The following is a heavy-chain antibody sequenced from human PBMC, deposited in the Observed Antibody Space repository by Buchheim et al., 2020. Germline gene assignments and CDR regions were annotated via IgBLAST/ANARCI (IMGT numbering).Heavy chain of an antibody. J-gene: IGHJ6*02. CDR2: IKSKTDGGTT. CDR1: GFTFSNAW. D-gene: IGHD4-17*01. CDR3: TTESTVTTTSSSYYYYGMDV. V-gene: IGHV3-15*01. Sequence: EVQLVESGGGLVKPGGSLRLSCAASGFTFSNAWMSWVRQAPGKGLEWVGRIKSKTDGGTTDYAAPVKGRFTITRDDPKNTLYLQMNSLKTEDTAVYYCTTESTVTTTSSSYYYYGMDVWGQGTT.